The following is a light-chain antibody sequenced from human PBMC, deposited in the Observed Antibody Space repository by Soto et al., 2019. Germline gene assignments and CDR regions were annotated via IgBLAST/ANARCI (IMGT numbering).Light chain of an antibody. CDR2: DAS. V-gene: IGKV3-20*01. CDR3: QQYEKWPPWT. J-gene: IGKJ1*01. CDR1: QTVRNNY. Sequence: EFVLTQSPGTLSLSPGERATLSCRASQTVRNNYLAWYQQKPGQAPRLLIYDASSRATGIPARFSGSGSGTEFTLTISSLQSEDFAIYYCQQYEKWPPWTFGQGTKVDIK.